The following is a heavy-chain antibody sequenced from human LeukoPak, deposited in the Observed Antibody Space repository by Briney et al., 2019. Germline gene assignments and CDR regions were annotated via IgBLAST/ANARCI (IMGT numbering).Heavy chain of an antibody. J-gene: IGHJ6*04. D-gene: IGHD3-10*02. CDR3: AELGITMIGGV. CDR2: ISSSGSTI. V-gene: IGHV3-48*03. Sequence: GGSLRLSCVGSGFTFSSFEMNWVRQAPGKGLEWVSYISSSGSTIYYADSVKGRFTISRDNAKNSPYLQMNSLRAEDTAVYYCAELGITMIGGVWGKGTTVTISS. CDR1: GFTFSSFE.